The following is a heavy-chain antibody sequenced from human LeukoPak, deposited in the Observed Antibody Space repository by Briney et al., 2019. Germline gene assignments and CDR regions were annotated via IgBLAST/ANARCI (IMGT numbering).Heavy chain of an antibody. Sequence: PSQTLSLTCTVSGGSISSVGYSWSWVRQPPGKGLEWIGSIYHSGSTIYHSVNTYYNPSLESRVTISVDKSKNQFSLNLNSVTAADTAVYYCARVSVGYGYGYVVDYWGRGTLVTVSP. V-gene: IGHV4-30-2*01. CDR1: GGSISSVGYS. CDR2: IYHSGSTIYHSVNT. J-gene: IGHJ4*02. CDR3: ARVSVGYGYGYVVDY. D-gene: IGHD5-18*01.